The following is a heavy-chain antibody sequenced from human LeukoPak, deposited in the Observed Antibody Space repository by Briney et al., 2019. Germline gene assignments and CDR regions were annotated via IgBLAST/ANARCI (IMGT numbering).Heavy chain of an antibody. J-gene: IGHJ3*02. V-gene: IGHV1-8*01. CDR1: GYTFTSYD. CDR3: ARGAVAVTDAFDI. CDR2: MNPNSGNT. Sequence: ASVKVSCKASGYTFTSYDINWVRQATGQGIERMGWMNPNSGNTGYAQKFQGRVTMTRNTSISTAYMELSSLRSEDTAVCYCARGAVAVTDAFDIWGQGTMVTVSS. D-gene: IGHD6-19*01.